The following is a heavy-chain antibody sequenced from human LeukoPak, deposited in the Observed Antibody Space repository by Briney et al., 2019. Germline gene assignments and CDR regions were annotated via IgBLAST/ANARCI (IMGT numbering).Heavy chain of an antibody. CDR2: IRYDGSNK. CDR1: GFTFSSYG. V-gene: IGHV3-30*02. Sequence: PGGSLRLSCAASGFTFSSYGMHWVRQAPGKGLEWVAFIRYDGSNKYYADSVKGRFTISRDNSKNTLYLQMNSLRAEDTAVYYCAKDVEYYYGSGSYLDYWGQGTLVTVSS. J-gene: IGHJ4*02. D-gene: IGHD3-10*01. CDR3: AKDVEYYYGSGSYLDY.